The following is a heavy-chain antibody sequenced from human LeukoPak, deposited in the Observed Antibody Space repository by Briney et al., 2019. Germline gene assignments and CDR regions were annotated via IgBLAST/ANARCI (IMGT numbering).Heavy chain of an antibody. CDR2: IKQDGSEK. CDR1: GFTFSSSW. D-gene: IGHD3-16*01. J-gene: IGHJ4*02. Sequence: GGSLRLSCAASGFTFSSSWTSWVRQAPGKGLEWVANIKQDGSEKYYVDSVKGRFTISRDNAKNSLYLQMNSLRAVDTAVYYCARDKFGGTDYWGQGTLVTVSS. CDR3: ARDKFGGTDY. V-gene: IGHV3-7*01.